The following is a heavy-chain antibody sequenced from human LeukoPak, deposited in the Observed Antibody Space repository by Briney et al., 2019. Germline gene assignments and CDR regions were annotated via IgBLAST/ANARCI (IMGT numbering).Heavy chain of an antibody. J-gene: IGHJ4*02. CDR1: GFTFDDYG. CDR2: INWNGGST. CDR3: ARVYYYDSSGYLDGLDY. Sequence: GGSLRLSCAASGFTFDDYGMSWVRQAPGKGLEWVSGINWNGGSTGYADSVKGRSTISRDNAKNSLYLQMNSLRAEDTALYYCARVYYYDSSGYLDGLDYWGQGTLVTVSS. V-gene: IGHV3-20*04. D-gene: IGHD3-22*01.